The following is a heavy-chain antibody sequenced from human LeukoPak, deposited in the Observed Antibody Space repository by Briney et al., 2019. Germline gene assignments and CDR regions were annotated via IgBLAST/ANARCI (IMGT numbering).Heavy chain of an antibody. CDR2: ISAYNGNT. J-gene: IGHJ5*02. Sequence: ASVKVSCKASGYTFTSYGISWVRQAPGQGLEWMGWISAYNGNTNYAQKLQGRDTMTTDTSTSTAYMELRSLRSDDTAVYYCARNSGSYPAPWFDPWGQGTLVTVSS. CDR1: GYTFTSYG. D-gene: IGHD1-26*01. CDR3: ARNSGSYPAPWFDP. V-gene: IGHV1-18*01.